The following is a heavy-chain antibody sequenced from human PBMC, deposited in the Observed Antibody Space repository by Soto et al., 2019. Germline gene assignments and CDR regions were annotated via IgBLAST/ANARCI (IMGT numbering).Heavy chain of an antibody. V-gene: IGHV1-24*01. CDR3: ARGRYDSSGYYWYFDL. D-gene: IGHD3-22*01. CDR2: FDPEDGET. CDR1: GYTLTELS. Sequence: ASVKVSCKVSGYTLTELSMHWVRQAPGKGLEWMGGFDPEDGETIYAQKFQGRVTMTEDTSTDTAYMELSSLRSEDTAVYYCARGRYDSSGYYWYFDLWGRGTLVTVSS. J-gene: IGHJ2*01.